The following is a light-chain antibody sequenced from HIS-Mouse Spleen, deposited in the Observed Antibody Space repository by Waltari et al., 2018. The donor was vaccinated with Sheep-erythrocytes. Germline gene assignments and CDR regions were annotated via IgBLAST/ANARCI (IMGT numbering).Light chain of an antibody. CDR1: SSNIGSNY. J-gene: IGLJ2*01. V-gene: IGLV1-47*01. CDR2: RNN. Sequence: QSVLTQPPSASGTPGQRVTISFSGSSSNIGSNYVYWYQHLPGTAPKLLICRNNQRPSGVPDRFSGSKSGTSASLAISGLRSEDEADYYCAAWDDSLSGPVFGGGTKLTVL. CDR3: AAWDDSLSGPV.